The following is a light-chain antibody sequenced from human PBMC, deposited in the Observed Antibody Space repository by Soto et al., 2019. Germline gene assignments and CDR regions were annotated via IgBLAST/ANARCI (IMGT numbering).Light chain of an antibody. CDR2: LGS. V-gene: IGKV2-28*01. CDR1: QSLLQSNGNNY. Sequence: DIVMTQSPLSLPVTPGEPASISCRSGQSLLQSNGNNYLDWYLQKPGQSPQLLIYLGSNRASGVPDRCSGSGSGIDFTLKISRVEAEDVGVYYGMQDLQIPRTFGQGTKVEVK. J-gene: IGKJ1*01. CDR3: MQDLQIPRT.